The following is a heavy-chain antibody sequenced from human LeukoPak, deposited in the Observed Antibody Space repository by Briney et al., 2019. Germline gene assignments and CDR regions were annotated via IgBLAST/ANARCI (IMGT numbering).Heavy chain of an antibody. CDR2: ISSSSSYI. D-gene: IGHD2-2*01. CDR1: GFTFSIYS. CDR3: VRDFYSEPTAMPLSFDY. V-gene: IGHV3-21*01. Sequence: PGGSLRLSCAASGFTFSIYSMNWVRQAPGKGLEWVSSISSSSSYIYYADSVKGRFSISRDNAKDSLYLQMSTLRAEDTAVYYCVRDFYSEPTAMPLSFDYWGQGILVTVSS. J-gene: IGHJ4*02.